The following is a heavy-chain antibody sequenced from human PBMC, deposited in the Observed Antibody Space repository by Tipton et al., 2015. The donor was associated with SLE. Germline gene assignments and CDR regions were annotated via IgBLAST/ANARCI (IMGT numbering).Heavy chain of an antibody. Sequence: SLRLSCSATGISLSNYDMHWVRQAPGKGLEWVAVISYDGSNKYYADSVKGRFTISRDTSKKSLYLQMLSLGTEDTAVYYCARDGDFQVPGDDWGRGTLVTVSS. V-gene: IGHV3-30*04. D-gene: IGHD5-24*01. CDR1: GISLSNYD. J-gene: IGHJ4*02. CDR2: ISYDGSNK. CDR3: ARDGDFQVPGDD.